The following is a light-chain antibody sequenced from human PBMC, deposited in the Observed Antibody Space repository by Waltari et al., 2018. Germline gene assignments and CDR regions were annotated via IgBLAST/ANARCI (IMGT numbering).Light chain of an antibody. Sequence: QSALTQPASVSGSPGQSITISCPGSTTDVGSYDFVAWYQQHPGKAPQLMVFDVTHRPSGISNRFSGSKSGDTASLTISGLQAEDEAYYYCSSYTTTNTFVFGTGTNVTVV. CDR1: TTDVGSYDF. V-gene: IGLV2-14*01. J-gene: IGLJ1*01. CDR2: DVT. CDR3: SSYTTTNTFV.